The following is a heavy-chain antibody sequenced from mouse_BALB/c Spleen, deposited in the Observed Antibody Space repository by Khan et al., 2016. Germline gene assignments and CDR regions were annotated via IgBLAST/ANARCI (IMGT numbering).Heavy chain of an antibody. V-gene: IGHV4-1*02. Sequence: EVKLLESGGGLVQPGGSLKLSCAASGSDFSRYWMSWVRQAPGKGLEWIGEINPDRSTINYTPSLKAQFIISSDNAKNTLYLQMSKVRSEDTALDDCARAGYYGYFAYGGQGTLVTVSA. J-gene: IGHJ3*01. CDR3: ARAGYYGYFAY. D-gene: IGHD1-1*01. CDR1: GSDFSRYW. CDR2: INPDRSTI.